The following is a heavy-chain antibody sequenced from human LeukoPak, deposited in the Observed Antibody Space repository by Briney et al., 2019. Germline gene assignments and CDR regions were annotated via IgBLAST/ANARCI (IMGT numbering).Heavy chain of an antibody. D-gene: IGHD3-22*01. CDR3: ASAFNYYDSSGGFDP. Sequence: SETLSLTCTVSGGSISSYYWSWIRQPPGKGLEWIGYIYYSGSTNYNPSLKSRVTISVDKSKNQFSLKLSSVTAADTAVYYCASAFNYYDSSGGFDPWGQGTLVTVSS. CDR2: IYYSGST. CDR1: GGSISSYY. J-gene: IGHJ5*02. V-gene: IGHV4-59*12.